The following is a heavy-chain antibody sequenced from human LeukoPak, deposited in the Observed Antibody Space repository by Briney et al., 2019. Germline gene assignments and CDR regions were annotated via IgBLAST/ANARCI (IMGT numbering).Heavy chain of an antibody. J-gene: IGHJ3*02. Sequence: SETLSLTCTVSGGSISSSSYFWAWIRQPPGTGLEWIGSIYYSGSTYYNPSLKSRVTISVDTSKNQFSLKLSSVTAADTAVYYCARDFSLHSSSLDIWGQGTMVTVSS. CDR1: GGSISSSSYF. V-gene: IGHV4-39*07. D-gene: IGHD6-13*01. CDR3: ARDFSLHSSSLDI. CDR2: IYYSGST.